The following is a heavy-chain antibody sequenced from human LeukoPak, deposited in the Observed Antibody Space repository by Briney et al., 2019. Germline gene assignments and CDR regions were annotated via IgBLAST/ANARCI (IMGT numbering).Heavy chain of an antibody. V-gene: IGHV4-34*01. J-gene: IGHJ4*02. CDR1: GVSFNDYY. CDR2: INHSGYT. CDR3: TRMTTGHDY. D-gene: IGHD4-17*01. Sequence: SETLSLACAVSGVSFNDYYWSWVRQHPGGGLEWIGEINHSGYTNDSPSLKSRVTLSIDTSRKQFSLNLRSVTVADTGIYYCTRMTTGHDYWGQGTLVTVSS.